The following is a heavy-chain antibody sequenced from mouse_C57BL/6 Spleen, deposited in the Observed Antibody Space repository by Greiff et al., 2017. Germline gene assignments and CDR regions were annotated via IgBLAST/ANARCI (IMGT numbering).Heavy chain of an antibody. J-gene: IGHJ1*03. V-gene: IGHV1-80*01. CDR3: ARSRGTGWYCDV. Sequence: VQLQQSGAELVKPGASVKISCKASGYAFSSYWMNWVKQRPGKGLEWIGQIYPGDGDTNYNGKFKGKATLTADKSSSTAYMQLRSLTSEDSAVYFCARSRGTGWYCDVWGTGTTVTVSS. D-gene: IGHD4-1*01. CDR2: IYPGDGDT. CDR1: GYAFSSYW.